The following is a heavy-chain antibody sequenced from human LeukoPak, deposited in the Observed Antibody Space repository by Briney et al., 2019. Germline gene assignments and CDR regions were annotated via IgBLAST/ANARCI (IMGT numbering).Heavy chain of an antibody. D-gene: IGHD3-3*01. J-gene: IGHJ5*02. CDR1: GYSISSGYY. V-gene: IGHV4-38-2*01. CDR3: ARHEFGVVIISSWFDP. CDR2: IYHSGST. Sequence: SETLSLTCAVSGYSISSGYYRGWIRQPPGKGLEWIGSIYHSGSTYYNPSLKSRVTISVDTSKNQFSLKLSSVTAADTAVYYCARHEFGVVIISSWFDPRGQGTLVTVSS.